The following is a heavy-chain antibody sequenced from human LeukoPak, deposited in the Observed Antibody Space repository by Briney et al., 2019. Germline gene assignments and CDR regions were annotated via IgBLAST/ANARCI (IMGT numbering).Heavy chain of an antibody. CDR3: ARGPPYGDLWFDY. J-gene: IGHJ4*02. CDR2: IIPIFGTA. V-gene: IGHV1-69*13. Sequence: ASVKVSCKASGGTFGSYAISWVRQAPGQGLEWMGRIIPIFGTANYAQKFQGRVTITADESTSTAYMELSSLRSEDTAVYYCARGPPYGDLWFDYWGQGTLVTVSS. D-gene: IGHD4-17*01. CDR1: GGTFGSYA.